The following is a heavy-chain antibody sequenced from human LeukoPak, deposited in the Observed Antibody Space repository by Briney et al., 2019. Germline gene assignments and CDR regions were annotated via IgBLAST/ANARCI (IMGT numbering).Heavy chain of an antibody. CDR3: ARAAGVFDY. Sequence: PGRSLRLSCAASGFTFSSYGMHWVRQAPGKGLEWVAVISYDGSNKYYADSVKGRFTISRDNSKNTLYLQMNSLRAEDTAVYYCARAAGVFDYWGQGTLVTVSS. V-gene: IGHV3-30*03. CDR2: ISYDGSNK. CDR1: GFTFSSYG. J-gene: IGHJ4*02. D-gene: IGHD6-13*01.